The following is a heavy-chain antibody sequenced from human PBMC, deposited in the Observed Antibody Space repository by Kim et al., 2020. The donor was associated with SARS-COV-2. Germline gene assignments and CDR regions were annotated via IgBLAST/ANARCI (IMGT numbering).Heavy chain of an antibody. CDR3: ARASRYCSSTSCYPFDY. D-gene: IGHD2-2*01. CDR1: GFTFSSYS. Sequence: GGSLRLSCAASGFTFSSYSMNWVRQAPGKGLEWVSSISSSSSYIYYADSVKGRFTISRDNAKNSLYLQMNSLRAEDTAVYYCARASRYCSSTSCYPFDYWGQGTLVTVSS. J-gene: IGHJ4*02. V-gene: IGHV3-21*01. CDR2: ISSSSSYI.